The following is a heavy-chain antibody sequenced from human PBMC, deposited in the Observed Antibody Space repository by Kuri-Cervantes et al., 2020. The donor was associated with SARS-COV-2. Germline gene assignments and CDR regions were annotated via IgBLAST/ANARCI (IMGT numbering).Heavy chain of an antibody. CDR1: GASISNFY. V-gene: IGHV4-59*03. D-gene: IGHD3-10*01. J-gene: IGHJ6*02. CDR2: IYHTGST. Sequence: SETLSLTCSASGASISNFYWSWIRQPPGKGLEWIGFIYHTGSTNYNPALKSRVTISVDTSKNQFSLKVTSVTAADTAVYYCAGSSGRQIYYGMDVWGQAPTVTVSS. CDR3: AGSSGRQIYYGMDV.